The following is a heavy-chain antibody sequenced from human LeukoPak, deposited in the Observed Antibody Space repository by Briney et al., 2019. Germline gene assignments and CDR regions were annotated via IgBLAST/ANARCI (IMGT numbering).Heavy chain of an antibody. V-gene: IGHV3-66*01. Sequence: GGSLRLSCAASGFTVSSNYMSWVRQAPGKGLEWVSVIYSDGSTYYADSVKGRFTISRDNSKNTLYLQMNSLRAEDTAVYYCAWSGSYSSFDYWGQGTLVTVSS. CDR3: AWSGSYSSFDY. CDR1: GFTVSSNY. D-gene: IGHD1-26*01. CDR2: IYSDGST. J-gene: IGHJ4*02.